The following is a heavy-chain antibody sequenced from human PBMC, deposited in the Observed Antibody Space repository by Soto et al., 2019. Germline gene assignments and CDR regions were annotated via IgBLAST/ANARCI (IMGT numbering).Heavy chain of an antibody. CDR1: GGSISSGGYY. J-gene: IGHJ4*02. D-gene: IGHD4-17*01. Sequence: SETLSLTCTVSGGSISSGGYYWSWIRQHPGKGLEWIGYIYYSGSTYYNPSLKSRVTISVDTSKNQFSLKLSSVTAADTAVYYCAKTGNDYGDYNDYWGQGTLVTVSS. CDR2: IYYSGST. CDR3: AKTGNDYGDYNDY. V-gene: IGHV4-31*03.